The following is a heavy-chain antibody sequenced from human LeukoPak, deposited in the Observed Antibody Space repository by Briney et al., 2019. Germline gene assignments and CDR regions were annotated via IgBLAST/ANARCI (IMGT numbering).Heavy chain of an antibody. CDR3: ARGQRVYYYYDMDG. CDR2: INHSGST. Sequence: SETLSLTCAVDGGSFSGYYWSWIRQPPGKVLEWIGGINHSGSTYYNPSLKSRVTISVDTSKNQFSLKLSSVTAADTAVYCCARGQRVYYYYDMDGWGNGTTVTVSS. V-gene: IGHV4-34*01. CDR1: GGSFSGYY. J-gene: IGHJ6*03.